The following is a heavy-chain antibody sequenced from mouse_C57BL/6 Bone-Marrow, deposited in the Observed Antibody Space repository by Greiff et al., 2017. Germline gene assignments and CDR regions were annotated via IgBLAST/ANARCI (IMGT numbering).Heavy chain of an antibody. J-gene: IGHJ1*03. V-gene: IGHV1-5*01. D-gene: IGHD2-4*01. Sequence: EVQLQQSGTVLARPGASVKMSCKTSGYTFTSYWMHWVKQRPGQGLEWIGAIYPGNSDTSYNQKFKGKAKLTAVTSASTAYMELSSLTNEDSAVYYCTRYDDYEDWYFDVWGTGTTVTVSS. CDR3: TRYDDYEDWYFDV. CDR1: GYTFTSYW. CDR2: IYPGNSDT.